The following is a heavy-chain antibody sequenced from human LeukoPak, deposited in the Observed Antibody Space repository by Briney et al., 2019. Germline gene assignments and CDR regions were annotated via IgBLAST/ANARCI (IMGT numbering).Heavy chain of an antibody. CDR2: TTGSGGNT. CDR3: AKAAPATVTTRGGRFDY. D-gene: IGHD4-17*01. J-gene: IGHJ4*02. Sequence: PGGSLRLSCAASGFTFSAYAMSWVRQAPGKGLEWVSGTTGSGGNTYYADSVKGRFTISRDNSKNTLYLQMNSLRAEDTAVYYCAKAAPATVTTRGGRFDYWGQGTLVTVSS. CDR1: GFTFSAYA. V-gene: IGHV3-23*01.